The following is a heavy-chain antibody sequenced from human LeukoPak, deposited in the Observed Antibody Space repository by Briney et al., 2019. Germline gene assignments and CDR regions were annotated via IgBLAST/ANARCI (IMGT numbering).Heavy chain of an antibody. V-gene: IGHV3-23*01. J-gene: IGHJ4*02. CDR3: AKPSTLDILTEYYFDY. CDR2: ISGSGGST. CDR1: GFTFSSYA. Sequence: GGSLRLSCAASGFTFSSYAMSWVRQAPGKGLEWVSAISGSGGSTYYADSVKGRFTIPRDNSKNTLYLQMNSLRAEDTAVYYCAKPSTLDILTEYYFDYWGQGTLVTVSS. D-gene: IGHD3-9*01.